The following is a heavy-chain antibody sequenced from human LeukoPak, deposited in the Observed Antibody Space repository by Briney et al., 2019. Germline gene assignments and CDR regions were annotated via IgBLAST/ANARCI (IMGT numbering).Heavy chain of an antibody. V-gene: IGHV3-53*04. Sequence: GGSLRLSCAASGFTASSSYMSWVRQAPGKGLEWVSVIYSGGSTYYADSVKGRFTISRHISENTLYLQMHSLRPEDTAVYYCARGGGSGYDPFDYWGQGTLVTVSS. D-gene: IGHD5-12*01. CDR1: GFTASSSY. J-gene: IGHJ4*02. CDR3: ARGGGSGYDPFDY. CDR2: IYSGGST.